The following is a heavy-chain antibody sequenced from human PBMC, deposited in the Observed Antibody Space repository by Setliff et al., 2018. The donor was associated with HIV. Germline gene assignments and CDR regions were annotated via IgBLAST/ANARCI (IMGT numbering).Heavy chain of an antibody. J-gene: IGHJ5*01. CDR1: GFTFRDHY. CDR2: ISSSGSTT. Sequence: GGSLRLSCAASGFTFRDHYMTWIRQAPGKGLEWISYISSSGSTTYYADSVKGRLTISRDNARNTLYLEMNSLRVEDAAMYYCVRVAGFSSSWFAYWGQGTLVTVSS. D-gene: IGHD6-13*01. CDR3: VRVAGFSSSWFAY. V-gene: IGHV3-11*01.